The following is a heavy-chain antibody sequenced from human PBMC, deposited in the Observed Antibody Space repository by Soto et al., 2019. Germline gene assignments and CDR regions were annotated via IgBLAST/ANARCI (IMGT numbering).Heavy chain of an antibody. Sequence: PSETLSLTCTVSGGSISSGGYYWSWIRQHPGKGLEWIGYIYYSGSTYYNPSLKSRVTISVDTSKNQFSLKLSSVTAADTAVYYCARVXYCSGGSCYPRFDPWGQGTLVTVSS. CDR1: GGSISSGGYY. CDR2: IYYSGST. J-gene: IGHJ5*02. D-gene: IGHD2-15*01. CDR3: ARVXYCSGGSCYPRFDP. V-gene: IGHV4-31*03.